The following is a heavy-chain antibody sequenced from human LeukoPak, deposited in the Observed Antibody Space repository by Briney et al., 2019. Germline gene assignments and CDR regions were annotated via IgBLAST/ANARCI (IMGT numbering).Heavy chain of an antibody. Sequence: PGGSLRLSCAGSGFTFSNYWMTWVRKAPGKGREWVASIKQDGSEKYYVDSVKGRFTISRDNTRNSLYLQMNSLRAEDTAVYYCASPEWLPDSIDIWGQGTMVTVSS. J-gene: IGHJ3*02. CDR2: IKQDGSEK. D-gene: IGHD3-3*01. CDR3: ASPEWLPDSIDI. CDR1: GFTFSNYW. V-gene: IGHV3-7*01.